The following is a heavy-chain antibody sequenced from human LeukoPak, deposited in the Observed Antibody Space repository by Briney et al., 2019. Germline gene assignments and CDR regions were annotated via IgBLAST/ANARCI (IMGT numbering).Heavy chain of an antibody. D-gene: IGHD6-13*01. V-gene: IGHV4-39*07. J-gene: IGHJ4*02. CDR3: ASFDLIAAAEFDY. CDR2: IYYSGST. CDR1: GGSISSSSYY. Sequence: SETLSLTCTVSGGSISSSSYYWGWIRQPPGKGLEWIGSIYYSGSTYYNPSLKSRVTISVDTSKNQFSLKLSSVTAADTAVYYCASFDLIAAAEFDYWGQGTLVTVSS.